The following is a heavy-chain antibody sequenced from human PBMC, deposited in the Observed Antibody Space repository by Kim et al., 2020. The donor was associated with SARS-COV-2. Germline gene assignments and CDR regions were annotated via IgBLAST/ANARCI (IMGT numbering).Heavy chain of an antibody. CDR3: ARDGASGGYDRTHDY. V-gene: IGHV1-18*01. CDR1: GYTFTSYG. D-gene: IGHD5-12*01. J-gene: IGHJ4*02. Sequence: ASVKVSCKASGYTFTSYGISWVRQAPGQGLEWMGWISAYNGNTNYAQKLQGRVTMTTDTSTSTAYMELRSLRSDDTAVYYCARDGASGGYDRTHDYWGQGNLVTVSS. CDR2: ISAYNGNT.